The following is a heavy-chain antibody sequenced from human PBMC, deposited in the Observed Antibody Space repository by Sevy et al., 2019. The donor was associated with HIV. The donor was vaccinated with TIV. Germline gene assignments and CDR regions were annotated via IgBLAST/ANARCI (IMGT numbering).Heavy chain of an antibody. CDR3: ARVSDGHSSSWYFYYYMDV. CDR1: GGSISSYY. D-gene: IGHD6-13*01. V-gene: IGHV4-59*01. CDR2: IYYSGST. J-gene: IGHJ6*03. Sequence: SETLSLTCTVSGGSISSYYWSWIRQPPGKGLEWIGYIYYSGSTNYNPSLKSLVTISVDTSKNQFSLKLSSVTAADTAVYYCARVSDGHSSSWYFYYYMDVWGKGTTVTVSS.